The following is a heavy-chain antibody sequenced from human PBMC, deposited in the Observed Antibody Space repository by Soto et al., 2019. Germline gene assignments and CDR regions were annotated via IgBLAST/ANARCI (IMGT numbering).Heavy chain of an antibody. Sequence: GGSLRLSCAASGFTFSSYAMSWVRQAPGKGLEWVSAISGSGGSTYYADSVKGRFTISRDNSKNTLYLQMNSLRAEDTAVYYCAKDRIAVAGTRGDFDYWGQGTLVTVSS. CDR3: AKDRIAVAGTRGDFDY. V-gene: IGHV3-23*01. J-gene: IGHJ4*02. CDR2: ISGSGGST. CDR1: GFTFSSYA. D-gene: IGHD6-19*01.